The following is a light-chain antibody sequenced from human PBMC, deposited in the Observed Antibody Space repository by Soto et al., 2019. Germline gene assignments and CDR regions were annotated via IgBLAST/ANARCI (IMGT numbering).Light chain of an antibody. Sequence: DLQMTQSPFSLSASVGDRVTISCRASQTIGASLNWYQQKPGKAPKVLISTASSLQSGVPSRFSGSGSGTDFTLTIDTLQPEDFATYYCQQSDSIPITFGQGTRLEIK. J-gene: IGKJ5*01. CDR1: QTIGAS. CDR3: QQSDSIPIT. V-gene: IGKV1-39*01. CDR2: TAS.